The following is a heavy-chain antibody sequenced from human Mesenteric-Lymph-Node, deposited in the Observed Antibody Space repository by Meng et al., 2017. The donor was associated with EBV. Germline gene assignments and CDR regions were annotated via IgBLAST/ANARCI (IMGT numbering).Heavy chain of an antibody. Sequence: GDGLLNPSTTLPPTCSVYGYSCSGYFWSCIRQPLGTGLEWIGEINHSGGTNYNPSLESRVTISVDASKNQFSLKLRSVTAADTAVYYCARGGGVLTPRDYWGQGGLVTVSS. J-gene: IGHJ4*02. V-gene: IGHV4-34*01. CDR2: INHSGGT. CDR3: ARGGGVLTPRDY. CDR1: GYSCSGYF. D-gene: IGHD4-23*01.